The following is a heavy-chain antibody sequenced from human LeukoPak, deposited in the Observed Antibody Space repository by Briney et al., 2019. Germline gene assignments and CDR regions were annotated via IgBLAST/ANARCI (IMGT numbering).Heavy chain of an antibody. J-gene: IGHJ4*02. CDR1: GYTFTGYY. Sequence: ASVKAPCKASGYTFTGYYMHWVRQAPGQGLEWMGWINPNSGGTNYAQKFQGWVTMTRDTSISTAYMELSKLRSDDTAVYYCARDLMYGSGSYAADYWGQGTLVTVSS. V-gene: IGHV1-2*04. D-gene: IGHD3-10*01. CDR3: ARDLMYGSGSYAADY. CDR2: INPNSGGT.